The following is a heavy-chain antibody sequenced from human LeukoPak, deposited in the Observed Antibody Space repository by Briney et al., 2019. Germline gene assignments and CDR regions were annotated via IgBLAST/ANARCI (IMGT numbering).Heavy chain of an antibody. CDR3: ARGGEDIVVVPAAIAYYFDY. CDR1: GYTFTSYY. J-gene: IGHJ4*02. D-gene: IGHD2-2*02. Sequence: ASVKVSCKASGYTFTSYYMHWVRQAPGQGLEWMGLINPSSGSTSNAQKFQGRVTMTTDTSTSTVYMELSSLRSEDTAVYYCARGGEDIVVVPAAIAYYFDYWGQGTLVTVSS. V-gene: IGHV1-46*01. CDR2: INPSSGST.